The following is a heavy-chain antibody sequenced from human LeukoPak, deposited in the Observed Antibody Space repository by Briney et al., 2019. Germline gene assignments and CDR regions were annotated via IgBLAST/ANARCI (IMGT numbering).Heavy chain of an antibody. D-gene: IGHD3-10*01. V-gene: IGHV3-66*01. Sequence: GGSLRLSCAASGFTVSSNYMSWVRQAPGKGLEWVSVIYSGGSTYYADSVKGRFTISRDNSKNTLYLQMNSLKAEETAVYYCASNATGRSSDSRGPGTLVTVS. CDR3: ASNATGRSSDS. J-gene: IGHJ4*02. CDR2: IYSGGST. CDR1: GFTVSSNY.